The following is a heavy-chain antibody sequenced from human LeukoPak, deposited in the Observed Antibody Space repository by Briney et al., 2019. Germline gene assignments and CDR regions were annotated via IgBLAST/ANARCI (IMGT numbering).Heavy chain of an antibody. CDR3: AKQVALWGGAY. J-gene: IGHJ4*02. D-gene: IGHD3-10*01. V-gene: IGHV3-30-3*02. CDR2: ISYDGSNK. CDR1: GFTFSSYA. Sequence: GGSLRLSCAASGFTFSSYAMHWVRQAPGKGLEWVAVISYDGSNKYYADSVKGRFTISRDNSKNTLYLQMNSLRAEDTAVYYCAKQVALWGGAYWGQGTLVTVSS.